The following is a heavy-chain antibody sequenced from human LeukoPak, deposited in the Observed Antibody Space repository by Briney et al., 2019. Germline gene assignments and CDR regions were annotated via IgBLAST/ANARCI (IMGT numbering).Heavy chain of an antibody. CDR3: AREGHTSGYCGSFDI. J-gene: IGHJ3*02. Sequence: GGSLRLSCAASGIAFTNSIMHWVRQAPGKGLEWVAAMSFDGFSKYYADSVKGRFSISRDDSKNTVYLQMSSLRPEDTAVYYCAREGHTSGYCGSFDIWGQGTSVAVSS. CDR1: GIAFTNSI. CDR2: MSFDGFSK. V-gene: IGHV3-30*04. D-gene: IGHD3-22*01.